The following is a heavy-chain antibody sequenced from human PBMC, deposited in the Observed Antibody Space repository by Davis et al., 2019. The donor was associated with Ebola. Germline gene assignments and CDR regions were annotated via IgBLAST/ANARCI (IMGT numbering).Heavy chain of an antibody. Sequence: GESLKISCAASGFTFSSYAMSWVRQAPGKGLEWVSVIYSGGATDYADSVKGRFTISLDNSKNILYIQMNNLRVEDTAVYYCARVRGYSINWYLDVWGRGTLITVSS. CDR1: GFTFSSYA. V-gene: IGHV3-53*01. CDR3: ARVRGYSINWYLDV. D-gene: IGHD5-18*01. CDR2: IYSGGAT. J-gene: IGHJ2*01.